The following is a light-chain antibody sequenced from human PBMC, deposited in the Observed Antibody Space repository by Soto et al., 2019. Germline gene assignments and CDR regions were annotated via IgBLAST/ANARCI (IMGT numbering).Light chain of an antibody. Sequence: DIQMTQSPSSLSASVGDTVTITCRASQYISNYVAWFQQKPGQAPKSLIYAASKLHSGVPSKFTGSGSGTDFTLTIIIRQPDDSATYYCQQYNNFPLTFGGGTKVEI. CDR1: QYISNY. CDR3: QQYNNFPLT. CDR2: AAS. J-gene: IGKJ4*01. V-gene: IGKV1-16*02.